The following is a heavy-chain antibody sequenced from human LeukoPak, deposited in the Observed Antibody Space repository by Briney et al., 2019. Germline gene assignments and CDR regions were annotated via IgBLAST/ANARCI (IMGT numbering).Heavy chain of an antibody. CDR3: ATGLRYFVPYAFDI. Sequence: ASVKLSCKVSGYTLTELSMHWVRQAPGKGLELMGGFYPEDGETIYAQKFQGRVTMTEDTSTDTAYMELSSLRSEDTAVYYCATGLRYFVPYAFDIWGQGTMVTVSS. J-gene: IGHJ3*02. CDR2: FYPEDGET. CDR1: GYTLTELS. D-gene: IGHD3-9*01. V-gene: IGHV1-24*01.